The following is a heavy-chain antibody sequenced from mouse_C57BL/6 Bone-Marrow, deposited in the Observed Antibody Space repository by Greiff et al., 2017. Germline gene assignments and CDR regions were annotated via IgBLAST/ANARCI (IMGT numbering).Heavy chain of an antibody. CDR1: GYTFTDYY. CDR3: ARGYYAMDY. J-gene: IGHJ4*01. V-gene: IGHV1-76*01. Sequence: SGAELVRPGASVKLSCKASGYTFTDYYINWVKQRPGQGLEWIARIYPGSGNTYYNEKFKGKATLTAEKSSSTAYMQLSSLTSEDSAVYFCARGYYAMDYWGQGTSVTVSS. CDR2: IYPGSGNT.